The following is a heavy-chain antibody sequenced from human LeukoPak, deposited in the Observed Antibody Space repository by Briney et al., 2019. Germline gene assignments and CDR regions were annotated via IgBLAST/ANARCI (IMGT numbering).Heavy chain of an antibody. V-gene: IGHV3-30*04. D-gene: IGHD6-19*01. CDR3: ARDGPKNVYGIAVAGPYYYYGMDV. Sequence: GGSLRLSCAASGFTFSSYAMHWVRQAPGKGLEWMAVISYDGSNKYYADSVKGRFTISRDNSKTTLYLQMNSLRAEDTAVYYCARDGPKNVYGIAVAGPYYYYGMDVWGQGTTVTVSS. CDR2: ISYDGSNK. J-gene: IGHJ6*02. CDR1: GFTFSSYA.